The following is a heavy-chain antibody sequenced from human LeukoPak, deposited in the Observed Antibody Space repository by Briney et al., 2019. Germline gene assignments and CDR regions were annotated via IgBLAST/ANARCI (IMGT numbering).Heavy chain of an antibody. D-gene: IGHD2-15*01. CDR1: GYTFTSYD. CDR2: MNPNSGNT. J-gene: IGHJ4*02. Sequence: AAVKVSCKASGYTFTSYDINWVRPATGQGLAWMGWMNPNSGNTGYAQKFQGRVTMTRNTSISTAYMELSSLRSEDTAVYYCARESVYCSGGSCYSKRIDYWGQGTLVTVSS. V-gene: IGHV1-8*01. CDR3: ARESVYCSGGSCYSKRIDY.